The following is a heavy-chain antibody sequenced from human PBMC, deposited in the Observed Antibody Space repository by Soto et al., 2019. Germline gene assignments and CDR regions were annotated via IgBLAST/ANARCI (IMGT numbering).Heavy chain of an antibody. J-gene: IGHJ6*02. CDR1: GFTFSSYS. CDR2: ISSSSSTI. Sequence: GGFLRLSCAASGFTFSSYSMNWVRQAPGKGLEWVSYISSSSSTIYYADSVKGRFTISRDNAKNSLYLQMNSLRDEDTAVYYCARDHSWNDGYYYYGMDVWGQGTTVTVSS. V-gene: IGHV3-48*02. CDR3: ARDHSWNDGYYYYGMDV. D-gene: IGHD1-1*01.